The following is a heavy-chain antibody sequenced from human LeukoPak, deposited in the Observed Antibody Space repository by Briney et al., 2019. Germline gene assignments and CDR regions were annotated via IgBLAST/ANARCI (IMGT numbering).Heavy chain of an antibody. V-gene: IGHV7-4-1*02. CDR3: ARFNPLRYFDWSHVGWFDP. D-gene: IGHD3-9*01. Sequence: GASVKVSCKASGGTFSSYAISWVRQAPGQGLEWMGGINTNTGNPTYAQGFTGRFVFSLDTSVSTAYLQISSLKAEDTAVYYCARFNPLRYFDWSHVGWFDPWGQGTLVTVSS. CDR2: INTNTGNP. J-gene: IGHJ5*02. CDR1: GGTFSSYA.